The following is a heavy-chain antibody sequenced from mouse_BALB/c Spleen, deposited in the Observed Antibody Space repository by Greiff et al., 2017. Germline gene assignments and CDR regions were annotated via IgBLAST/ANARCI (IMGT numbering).Heavy chain of an antibody. CDR2: INPSTGYT. J-gene: IGHJ2*01. V-gene: IGHV1-7*01. CDR3: AAHRGGY. CDR1: GYTFTSYW. Sequence: QVQPQQSGAELAKPGASVKMSCKASGYTFTSYWMHWVKQRPGQGLEWIGYINPSTGYTEYNQKFKDKATLTADKSSSTAYMQLSSLTSEDSAVYYCAAHRGGYWGQGTTLTVSS.